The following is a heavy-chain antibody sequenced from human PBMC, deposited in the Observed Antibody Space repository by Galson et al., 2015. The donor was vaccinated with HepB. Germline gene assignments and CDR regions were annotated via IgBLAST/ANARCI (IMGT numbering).Heavy chain of an antibody. CDR1: GFTFSSYA. Sequence: SLRLSCAASGFTFSSYAMSWVRQAPGKGLEWVSAITGSGGSTYYADSVKGRFTISRDNSKDTLYLQMSSLRTEDTAVYYCAKSPTDNWFPPNWSDPWGQGALVTVSS. CDR3: AKSPTDNWFPPNWSDP. CDR2: ITGSGGST. V-gene: IGHV3-23*01. D-gene: IGHD3-10*01. J-gene: IGHJ5*02.